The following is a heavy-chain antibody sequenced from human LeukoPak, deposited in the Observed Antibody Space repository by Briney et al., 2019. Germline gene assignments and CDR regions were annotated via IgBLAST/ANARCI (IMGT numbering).Heavy chain of an antibody. V-gene: IGHV4-34*01. CDR1: GGSFSGYY. D-gene: IGHD2-21*02. CDR3: AAVAYCGGDCYSMDY. Sequence: PSETLSLTCAVYGGSFSGYYWSWLRQPPGKGLEWIGEINHSGSTNYNPSLKSRVTISVDTSKNQFSLKLSSVTAADTAVYYCAAVAYCGGDCYSMDYWGQGTLVTVSS. CDR2: INHSGST. J-gene: IGHJ4*02.